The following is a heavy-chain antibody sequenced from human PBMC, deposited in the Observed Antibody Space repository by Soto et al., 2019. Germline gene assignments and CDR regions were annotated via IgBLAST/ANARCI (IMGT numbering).Heavy chain of an antibody. Sequence: LRLSCVASGFSFSNYNMNWVRQAPGKGLEWVSYITDSSDTVHYADSVRGRFTISRDNAESSLYLQMSSLRDEDTAVYFCARDFGHGYYLDYWGRGTLVTVSS. V-gene: IGHV3-48*02. CDR3: ARDFGHGYYLDY. J-gene: IGHJ4*02. D-gene: IGHD3-3*01. CDR2: ITDSSDTV. CDR1: GFSFSNYN.